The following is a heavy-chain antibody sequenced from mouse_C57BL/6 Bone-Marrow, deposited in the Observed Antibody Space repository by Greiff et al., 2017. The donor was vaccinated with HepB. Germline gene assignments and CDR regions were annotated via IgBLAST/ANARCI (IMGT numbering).Heavy chain of an antibody. CDR3: ARGAIYYGNYVGVFDY. Sequence: DVQLQESGGDLVKPGGSLKLSCAASGFTFSSYGMSWVRQTPDKRLEWVATISSGGSYTYYPDSVKGRFTISRDNAKNTLYLQMSSLKSEDTAMYYCARGAIYYGNYVGVFDYWGQGTTLTVSS. CDR2: ISSGGSYT. J-gene: IGHJ2*01. D-gene: IGHD2-1*01. V-gene: IGHV5-6*01. CDR1: GFTFSSYG.